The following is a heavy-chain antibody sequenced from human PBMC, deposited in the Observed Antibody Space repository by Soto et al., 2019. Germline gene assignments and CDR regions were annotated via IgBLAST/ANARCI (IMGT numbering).Heavy chain of an antibody. CDR3: ARDTYYYDSVLAFDY. Sequence: GGSLRLSCAASGFTFSGYSMNWVRQAPGKGLEWVSSISSSSSYIYYADSVKGRFTISRDNAKNSLYLQMNSLRAEDTAVYYCARDTYYYDSVLAFDYWGQGALVTVSS. V-gene: IGHV3-21*01. CDR1: GFTFSGYS. J-gene: IGHJ4*02. D-gene: IGHD3-22*01. CDR2: ISSSSSYI.